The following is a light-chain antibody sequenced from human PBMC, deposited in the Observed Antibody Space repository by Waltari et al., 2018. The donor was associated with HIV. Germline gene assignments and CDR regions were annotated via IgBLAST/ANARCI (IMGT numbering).Light chain of an antibody. CDR1: QSVLSSSNNKNY. Sequence: DIVMTQSPDSLAVSLGQRATINCKSSQSVLSSSNNKNYLAWYQQRPGQPPKLLISWASARDSGVCHRISCSGSGTDLTLTINSLHAEDVAVYYWQQYYNTPSIPFGQWTRLEIK. V-gene: IGKV4-1*01. CDR3: QQYYNTPSIP. CDR2: WAS. J-gene: IGKJ5*01.